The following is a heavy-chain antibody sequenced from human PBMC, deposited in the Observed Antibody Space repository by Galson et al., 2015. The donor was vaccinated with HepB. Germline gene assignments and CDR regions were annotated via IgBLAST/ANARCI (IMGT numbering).Heavy chain of an antibody. CDR1: GYSFTTYY. Sequence: QSGAEVKKSGESLKISCKASGYSFTTYYIGWVRLMPGEGLEWMGLIYPADSDTRYSPSFQGQVTMSADQSTSTAYLQWSSLKASDTAMYYCAREGGAWGQGTLVTVSS. V-gene: IGHV5-51*01. CDR2: IYPADSDT. J-gene: IGHJ5*02. D-gene: IGHD2-15*01. CDR3: AREGGA.